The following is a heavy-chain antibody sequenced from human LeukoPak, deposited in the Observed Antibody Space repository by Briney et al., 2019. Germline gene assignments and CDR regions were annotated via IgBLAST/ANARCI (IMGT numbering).Heavy chain of an antibody. CDR1: GFTFSSYA. V-gene: IGHV3-23*01. D-gene: IGHD2-2*01. J-gene: IGHJ4*02. CDR3: AKYPAAYYYFDY. CDR2: ISGSGGST. Sequence: GRSLRLSCAASGFTFSSYAMSWVRQAPGKGLEWVSAISGSGGSTYYADSVKGRFTISRDNSKNTLYLQMNSLRAEDTAVYYCAKYPAAYYYFDYWGQGTLVTVSS.